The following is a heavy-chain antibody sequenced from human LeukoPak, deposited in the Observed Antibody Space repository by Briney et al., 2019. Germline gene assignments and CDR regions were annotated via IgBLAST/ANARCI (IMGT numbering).Heavy chain of an antibody. CDR3: ARGFGDFDY. Sequence: SETLSLTCTISGGSISSYYWSWIRQPPGKGLEWIGYIYYTGSTNHNPSLKSRVTISVDTSKNQFSLKLSSVTAADTAVYYCARGFGDFDYWGQGTLVTVSS. V-gene: IGHV4-59*01. CDR1: GGSISSYY. J-gene: IGHJ4*02. CDR2: IYYTGST. D-gene: IGHD3-10*01.